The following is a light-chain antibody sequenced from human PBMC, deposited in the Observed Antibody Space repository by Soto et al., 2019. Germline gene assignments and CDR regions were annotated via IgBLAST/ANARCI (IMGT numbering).Light chain of an antibody. J-gene: IGKJ5*01. V-gene: IGKV2D-29*01. CDR2: ELS. Sequence: VMTQTPLSLVVVLGQPASISCKSSQSLLHHDRKTYLYWYVQKPGQPPQLLIYELSNRFIGVSDRFSGSGSGTDVTLKISRVEAEDVGVYYCMQRIELPPVFGQGTRLEIK. CDR3: MQRIELPPV. CDR1: QSLLHHDRKTY.